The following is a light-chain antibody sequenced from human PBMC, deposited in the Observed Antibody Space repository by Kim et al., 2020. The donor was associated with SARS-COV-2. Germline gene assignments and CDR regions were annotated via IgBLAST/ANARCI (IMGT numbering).Light chain of an antibody. V-gene: IGLV10-54*01. Sequence: RQTATLNYPGNSNNVGNQGAAWLQQHQGHPPKLLSYRNNNRPSGISERLSASRSGNTASLTITGLQPEDEADYYCSAWDSSLSNWVFGGGTQLTVL. CDR1: SNNVGNQG. CDR2: RNN. CDR3: SAWDSSLSNWV. J-gene: IGLJ3*02.